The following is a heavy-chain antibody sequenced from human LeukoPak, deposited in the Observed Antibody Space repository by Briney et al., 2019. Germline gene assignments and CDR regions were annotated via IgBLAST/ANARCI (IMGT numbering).Heavy chain of an antibody. CDR2: IKSKTDGGTT. V-gene: IGHV3-15*01. J-gene: IGHJ4*02. CDR3: ARASPGGGYSYGHTSYYFDY. Sequence: GGSLRLSCAASGFTFTNAWMNWVRQAPGKGLEWVGHIKSKTDGGTTDYAAPVEGRFTISGDDSETTVYLQMNSLRAEDTAVYYCARASPGGGYSYGHTSYYFDYWGQGTLVTVSS. CDR1: GFTFTNAW. D-gene: IGHD5-18*01.